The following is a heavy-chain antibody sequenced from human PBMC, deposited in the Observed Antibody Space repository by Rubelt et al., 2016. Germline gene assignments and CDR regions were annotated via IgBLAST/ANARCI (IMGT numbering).Heavy chain of an antibody. J-gene: IGHJ4*02. D-gene: IGHD2-15*01. CDR1: RFTFSYAW. CDR3: ARDLGYLKDY. V-gene: IGHV3-7*01. CDR2: IRQDGNEE. Sequence: PGGSLGLSCAASRFTFSYAWMSWVRQAPGKGLEWVANIRQDGNEEYYVDSVKGRFTISRDNSKNTLYLQMNSLRAEDTAVYYCARDLGYLKDYWGQGTLVTVSS.